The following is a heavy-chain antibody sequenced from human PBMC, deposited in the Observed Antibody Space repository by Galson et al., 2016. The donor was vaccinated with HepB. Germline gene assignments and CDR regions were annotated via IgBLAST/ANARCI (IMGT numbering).Heavy chain of an antibody. D-gene: IGHD2-21*02. CDR1: GLTFSSYA. V-gene: IGHV3-30-3*01. CDR2: ISKDGTNK. CDR3: VSSWVEDCGGDRFWMGGFDY. Sequence: SLRLSCAASGLTFSSYAMNWVRQAPGKGLEWVALISKDGTNKYSTDSVKGRFTISRDNSGNTLFLQMNSLRPEDTAVYYCVSSWVEDCGGDRFWMGGFDYWGQGALVTVSS. J-gene: IGHJ4*02.